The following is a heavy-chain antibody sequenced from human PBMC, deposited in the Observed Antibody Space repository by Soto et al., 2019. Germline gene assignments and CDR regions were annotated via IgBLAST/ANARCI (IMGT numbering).Heavy chain of an antibody. D-gene: IGHD6-19*01. J-gene: IGHJ6*02. CDR3: AREPEAVAGTYYYGMDV. Sequence: SVKVSCKXSGGTFSSYAISWVRQAPGQGLEWMGGIIPIFGTANYAQKFQGRVTITADESTSTAYMELSSLRSEDTAVYYCAREPEAVAGTYYYGMDVWGQGTTVTVS. V-gene: IGHV1-69*13. CDR1: GGTFSSYA. CDR2: IIPIFGTA.